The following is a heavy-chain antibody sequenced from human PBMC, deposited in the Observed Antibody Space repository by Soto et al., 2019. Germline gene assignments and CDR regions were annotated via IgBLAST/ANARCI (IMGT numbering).Heavy chain of an antibody. D-gene: IGHD3-22*01. Sequence: VQLVESGGGLVKPGGSLRLSCAASGFTFSTYSMNWVRQAPGKGLEWVSSISSSGSYIYYADSVKGRFTISRDNAKNSLYLQMNSLRAEDTAVYYCARYDSSGYYWPYYYYGMDLWGQGTTVTVSS. CDR3: ARYDSSGYYWPYYYYGMDL. V-gene: IGHV3-21*01. CDR1: GFTFSTYS. J-gene: IGHJ6*02. CDR2: ISSSGSYI.